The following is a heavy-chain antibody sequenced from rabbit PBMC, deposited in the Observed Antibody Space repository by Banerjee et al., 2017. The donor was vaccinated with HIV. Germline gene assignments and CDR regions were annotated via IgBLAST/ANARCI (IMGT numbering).Heavy chain of an antibody. J-gene: IGHJ3*01. CDR2: IYTDDDST. D-gene: IGHD6-1*01. Sequence: QQQLVESGGGLVQPEGSLTLTCKASGIDFSSDYYMCWVRQAPGKGLEWIACIYTDDDSTYYANWAKGRFTISRASSTTVTLQMTSLTAADTATYFCARDAGYAGATYAARLDLWGPGTLVTVS. CDR1: GIDFSSDYY. V-gene: IGHV1S45*01. CDR3: ARDAGYAGATYAARLDL.